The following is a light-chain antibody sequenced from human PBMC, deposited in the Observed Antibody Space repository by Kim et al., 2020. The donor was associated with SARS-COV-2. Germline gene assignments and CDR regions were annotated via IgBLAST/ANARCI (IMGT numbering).Light chain of an antibody. J-gene: IGKJ4*01. CDR1: PSIRDK. V-gene: IGKV3-15*01. Sequence: EIEMAQSPATLSVSPGDTATLSCRASPSIRDKLGWYQQRPGQAPRLLIYGSSTRATGIPARFSGSGSGTEFALTISSLQSEDFAVYYCQQYDKWPLTLGGGTKLEI. CDR3: QQYDKWPLT. CDR2: GSS.